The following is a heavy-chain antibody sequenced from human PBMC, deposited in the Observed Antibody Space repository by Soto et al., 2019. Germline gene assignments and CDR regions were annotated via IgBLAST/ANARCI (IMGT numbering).Heavy chain of an antibody. Sequence: SETLSLTCSVSGGSISSGGYYWTLIRQHPGKGLEWIGYISYSGSPYYNPSLKSRVIISVDTSKNQFSLKLSSVTAADTAVYYCARVAGYYYYYGMDVWGQGTTVTVS. J-gene: IGHJ6*02. CDR3: ARVAGYYYYYGMDV. CDR2: ISYSGSP. D-gene: IGHD6-19*01. CDR1: GGSISSGGYY. V-gene: IGHV4-31*03.